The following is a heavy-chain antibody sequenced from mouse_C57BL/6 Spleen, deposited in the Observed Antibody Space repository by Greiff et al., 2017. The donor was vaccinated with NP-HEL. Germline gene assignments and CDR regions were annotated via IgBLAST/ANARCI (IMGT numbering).Heavy chain of an antibody. CDR2: IRSKSNNYAT. CDR1: GFSFNTYA. Sequence: DVMLVESGGGLVQPKGSLKLSCAASGFSFNTYAMNWVRQAPGKGLEWVARIRSKSNNYATYYADSVKDRFTISRDDSESMLYLQMNNLKTEDTAMYYCVRQGIYDGYYYFDYWGQGTTLTVSS. V-gene: IGHV10-1*01. D-gene: IGHD2-3*01. CDR3: VRQGIYDGYYYFDY. J-gene: IGHJ2*01.